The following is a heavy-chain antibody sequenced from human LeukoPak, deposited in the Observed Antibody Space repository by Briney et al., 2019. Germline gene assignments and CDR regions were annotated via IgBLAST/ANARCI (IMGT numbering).Heavy chain of an antibody. CDR2: ISYDGSNK. CDR3: ARVSRFSSGWYKAYWYFDL. D-gene: IGHD6-19*01. V-gene: IGHV3-33*01. J-gene: IGHJ2*01. Sequence: PGGSLRLSCAASGFMFNTYGMHWVRQAPGKGLEWVAFISYDGSNKYYADSVKGRFTISRDNSKNTLYLQMNSLRAEDTALYHCARVSRFSSGWYKAYWYFDLWGRGTLVTVSS. CDR1: GFMFNTYG.